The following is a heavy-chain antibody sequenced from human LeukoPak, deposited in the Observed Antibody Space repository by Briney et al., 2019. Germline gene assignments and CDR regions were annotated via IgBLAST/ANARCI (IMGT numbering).Heavy chain of an antibody. Sequence: GGSRRLSWAASGFTLSSYAMHGVRQAPGKGLEWVPVISKNGSNKYYADSVKGRFTISRDNSKNTLYLQMNSLRAEDTAVYSCARGADGVSSNSRGWFDPWGQGTLVTVSS. D-gene: IGHD2-15*01. CDR3: ARGADGVSSNSRGWFDP. J-gene: IGHJ5*02. V-gene: IGHV3-30*03. CDR1: GFTLSSYA. CDR2: ISKNGSNK.